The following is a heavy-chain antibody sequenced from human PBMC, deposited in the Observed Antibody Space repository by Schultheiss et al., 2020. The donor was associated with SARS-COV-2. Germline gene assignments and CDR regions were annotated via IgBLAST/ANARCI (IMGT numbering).Heavy chain of an antibody. J-gene: IGHJ4*02. CDR1: SGSISSSDW. V-gene: IGHV4-39*01. Sequence: SETLSLTCAVSSGSISSSDWWSWVRQPPGKGLEWIGSIYYSGSTYYNPSLKSRVTISVDTSKNQFSLKLSSVTAADTAVYYCARTCSGGSCYSGGFDYWGQGTLVTVSS. D-gene: IGHD2-15*01. CDR2: IYYSGST. CDR3: ARTCSGGSCYSGGFDY.